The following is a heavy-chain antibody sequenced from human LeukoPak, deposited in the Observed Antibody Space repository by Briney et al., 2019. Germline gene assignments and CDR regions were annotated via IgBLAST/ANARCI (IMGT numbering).Heavy chain of an antibody. CDR1: GFTFSNYW. V-gene: IGHV3-7*01. Sequence: QPGGSLRLSCAASGFTFSNYWMSWVRQAPGKGLEWVANIKQDGSEKYYVDSVKGRFTISRDNAKNSLYLQMNSLRGEDTAVYYCARGDRAAFDIWGQGTMVTVS. CDR2: IKQDGSEK. J-gene: IGHJ3*02. CDR3: ARGDRAAFDI.